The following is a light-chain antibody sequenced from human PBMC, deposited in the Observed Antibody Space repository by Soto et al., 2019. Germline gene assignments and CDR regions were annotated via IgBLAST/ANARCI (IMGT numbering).Light chain of an antibody. Sequence: NFMLTQPHSVSESPGKTVTISCTRSSGSIASNSVQWYQQRPGSAPTTVIFEDNQRPSGVPDRFSGSVASSSNSASLTISGLKTDDEADYYCQSYDRSNVVFGGGTKVTVL. V-gene: IGLV6-57*04. J-gene: IGLJ3*02. CDR3: QSYDRSNVV. CDR1: SGSIASNS. CDR2: EDN.